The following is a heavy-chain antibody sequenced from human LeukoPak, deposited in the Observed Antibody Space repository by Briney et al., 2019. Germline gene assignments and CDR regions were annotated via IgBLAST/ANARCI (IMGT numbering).Heavy chain of an antibody. V-gene: IGHV3-48*01. CDR3: AGGESEYSTSGDFAY. CDR2: ISSSSPTI. Sequence: PGGSLRLSCAASGFTFSTYSMNWVRQAPGKGLKWVSYISSSSPTIYYADSVKGRFTISRDNAKNSLYLQMNSLRPEDTAVYYCAGGESEYSTSGDFAYWGQGTLVTVSS. D-gene: IGHD6-6*01. J-gene: IGHJ4*02. CDR1: GFTFSTYS.